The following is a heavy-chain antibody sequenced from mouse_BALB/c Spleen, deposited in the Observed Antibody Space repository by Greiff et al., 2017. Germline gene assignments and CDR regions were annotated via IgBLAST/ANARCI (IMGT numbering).Heavy chain of an antibody. D-gene: IGHD2-10*01. J-gene: IGHJ2*01. Sequence: EVQLVESGGDLVKPGGSLKLSCAASGFTFSSYGMSWVRQTPDKRLEWVATISSGGSYTYYPDSVKGRFTISRDNAKNTLYLQMSSLKSEDTAMYYCAKHVDLLDYWGQGTTLTVSS. V-gene: IGHV5-6*01. CDR2: ISSGGSYT. CDR1: GFTFSSYG. CDR3: AKHVDLLDY.